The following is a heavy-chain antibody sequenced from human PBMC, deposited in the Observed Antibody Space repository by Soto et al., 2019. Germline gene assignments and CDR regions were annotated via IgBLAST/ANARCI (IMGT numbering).Heavy chain of an antibody. Sequence: PSETLSLTCTVSGGSVSSYYWSWFRQPPGKTLEYIAYIFYSGTTDYNPSLQSRVTVSLDTSKNQFSLRLGSVTEADTAVYYCAKMTLYGRSGWYWSDYWGQGTLVTVSS. CDR3: AKMTLYGRSGWYWSDY. CDR2: IFYSGTT. D-gene: IGHD6-19*01. J-gene: IGHJ4*02. CDR1: GGSVSSYY. V-gene: IGHV4-59*02.